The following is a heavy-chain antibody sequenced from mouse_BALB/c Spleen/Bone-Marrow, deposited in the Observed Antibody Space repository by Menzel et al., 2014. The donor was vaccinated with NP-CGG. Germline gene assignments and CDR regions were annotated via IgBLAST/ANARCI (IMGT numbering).Heavy chain of an antibody. CDR3: ARDINYDIYWYFDV. CDR2: SRNKANGYTT. J-gene: IGHJ1*01. D-gene: IGHD2-4*01. CDR1: GSTFTDYY. V-gene: IGHV7-3*02. Sequence: EVQLQQSGGGLAQPGGSLRLSCATSGSTFTDYYMSWVRPPPGKALEWLGFSRNKANGYTTEYSASVKGRFTISRDNSQSILYLQMNTLRAEDSATYYCARDINYDIYWYFDVWGAGTTVTVSS.